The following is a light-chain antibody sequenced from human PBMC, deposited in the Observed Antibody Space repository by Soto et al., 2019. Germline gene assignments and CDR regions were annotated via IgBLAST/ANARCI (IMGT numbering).Light chain of an antibody. CDR3: QQYGSSPLT. J-gene: IGKJ3*01. V-gene: IGKV3-20*01. CDR1: QSVSSSY. CDR2: GAS. Sequence: EIVLTQYPGTVSLSPGERATLSCRASQSVSSSYLAWYQQKPGQAPRLLIYGASSRATGIPDRFSGSGSGTDFTLTISRLEPEDFAVYYCQQYGSSPLTFGPGTKVDIK.